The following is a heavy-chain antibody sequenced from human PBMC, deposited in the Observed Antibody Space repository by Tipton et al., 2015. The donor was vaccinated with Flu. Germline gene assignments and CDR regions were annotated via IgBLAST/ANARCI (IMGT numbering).Heavy chain of an antibody. J-gene: IGHJ4*02. CDR2: IHRSGTV. Sequence: TLSLTCFVSGDSIGSDFYWGWIRQPPGKGLEWIGNIHRSGTVYYNPSLKSRVTMSVDKSKNQFSLKMSSVTAADTAVYYCARGLSSGWYSVAYFDYWGQGALVSVSS. CDR1: GDSIGSDFY. CDR3: ARGLSSGWYSVAYFDY. D-gene: IGHD6-19*01. V-gene: IGHV4-38-2*02.